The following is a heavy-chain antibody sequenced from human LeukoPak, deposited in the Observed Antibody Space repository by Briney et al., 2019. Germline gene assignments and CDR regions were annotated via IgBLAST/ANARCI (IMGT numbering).Heavy chain of an antibody. V-gene: IGHV1-69*04. CDR2: IVPILGIA. Sequence: SVKVSCKASGGTFNNYAISWVRQAPGQGPEWMGRIVPILGIANYAQEFQGRLIITADKATSSAYMELSSLRSEDTAVYYCARDQGDNSYGYYAIWYAFDVWGQGTMVTVSS. CDR3: ARDQGDNSYGYYAIWYAFDV. CDR1: GGTFNNYA. J-gene: IGHJ3*01. D-gene: IGHD5-18*01.